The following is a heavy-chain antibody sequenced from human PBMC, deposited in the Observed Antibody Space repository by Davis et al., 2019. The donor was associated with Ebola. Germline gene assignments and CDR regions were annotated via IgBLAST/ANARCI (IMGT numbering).Heavy chain of an antibody. CDR1: GFTFSSYW. CDR3: AGWGSTNY. V-gene: IGHV3-7*01. J-gene: IGHJ4*02. CDR2: ISPDGSNK. D-gene: IGHD7-27*01. Sequence: GGSLRLSCAASGFTFSSYWMSWVRQAPGKGLEWVANISPDGSNKRYVDSVMGRFIASRDNTKNSFYLQMNSLRAEDTAVYYCAGWGSTNYWGQGTLVTVSS.